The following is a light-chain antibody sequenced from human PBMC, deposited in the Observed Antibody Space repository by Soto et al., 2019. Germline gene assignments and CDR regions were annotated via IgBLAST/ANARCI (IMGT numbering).Light chain of an antibody. CDR1: QSISSSF. Sequence: EIVLTQSPGILSLSPGERASLSCGASQSISSSFLAWYQQKPGQAPRLLIYGASSRATGIPDRFSGTGSETDFTLTISRLEPEDFAVYYCQQYGRSPYTFGQGTKVDIK. CDR3: QQYGRSPYT. J-gene: IGKJ2*01. CDR2: GAS. V-gene: IGKV3-20*01.